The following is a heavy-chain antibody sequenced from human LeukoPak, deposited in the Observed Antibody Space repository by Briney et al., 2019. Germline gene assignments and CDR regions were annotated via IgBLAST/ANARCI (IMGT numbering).Heavy chain of an antibody. CDR2: IYSGGST. J-gene: IGHJ3*02. CDR3: ASDMREGAFDI. D-gene: IGHD1-26*01. V-gene: IGHV3-66*01. Sequence: PGGSLRLSCAASGFTVSSNYMRCVRQAPGKGLEWVSVIYSGGSTYYADSVKGRFTISRDNSKNTLYLQMNSLRAEDTAVYYCASDMREGAFDIWGQGTMVTVSS. CDR1: GFTVSSNY.